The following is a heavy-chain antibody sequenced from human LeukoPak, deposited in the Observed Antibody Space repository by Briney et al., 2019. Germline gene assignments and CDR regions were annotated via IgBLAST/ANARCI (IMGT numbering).Heavy chain of an antibody. V-gene: IGHV4-59*08. Sequence: SETLSLTCAVYGGSFSGYYWSWIRQPPGKGLEWIGYIYYSGSTNYNPSLKSRVTISVDTSKNQFSLKLSSATAADTAVYYCARQRRYCSGGSCYSGLDYWGQGTLVTVSS. CDR1: GGSFSGYY. CDR3: ARQRRYCSGGSCYSGLDY. CDR2: IYYSGST. J-gene: IGHJ4*02. D-gene: IGHD2-15*01.